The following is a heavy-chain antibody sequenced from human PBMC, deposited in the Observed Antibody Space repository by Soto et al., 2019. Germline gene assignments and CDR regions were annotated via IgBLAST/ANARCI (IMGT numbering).Heavy chain of an antibody. Sequence: QVQLRESGPGLVTPSQTLSLTCTVSGGSINTGDFYWSWMRQSPGKGLEWIGYIYYSGSAYYNPSLKSRLTISIDTSKNQFSLKLSSVTAADTAVYYCVRDSQLLWFGELPAGMDVWGQGTTVTVSS. CDR1: GGSINTGDFY. CDR3: VRDSQLLWFGELPAGMDV. CDR2: IYYSGSA. J-gene: IGHJ6*02. V-gene: IGHV4-30-4*01. D-gene: IGHD3-10*01.